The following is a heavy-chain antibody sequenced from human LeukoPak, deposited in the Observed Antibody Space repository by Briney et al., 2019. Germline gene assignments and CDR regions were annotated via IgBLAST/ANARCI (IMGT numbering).Heavy chain of an antibody. D-gene: IGHD2-2*01. J-gene: IGHJ4*02. CDR1: GGSISSSSYY. CDR3: ARLLQPHIDY. V-gene: IGHV4-39*01. Sequence: SETLSLTCTVSGGSISSSSYYWGWIRQPPGKGLEWIGSIYYSGSTYYNPSLKSRVTISVDTSKNQFSLKLSSVTAADTAVYYCARLLQPHIDYWGQGTLVTVSS. CDR2: IYYSGST.